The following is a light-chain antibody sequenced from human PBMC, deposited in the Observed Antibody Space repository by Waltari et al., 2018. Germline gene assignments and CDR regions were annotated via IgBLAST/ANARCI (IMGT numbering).Light chain of an antibody. V-gene: IGKV4-1*01. Sequence: DIVMTQSPDSLAVSLGEGATINCKSSQSVLYSSNNKNYLAWYQQKPGQPPKLLIYWASTRESGVPDRFSGSGSGTDFTLTSSSLQAEDVAVYYCQQYYSTQTFGQGTKLEIK. CDR3: QQYYSTQT. CDR2: WAS. J-gene: IGKJ2*01. CDR1: QSVLYSSNNKNY.